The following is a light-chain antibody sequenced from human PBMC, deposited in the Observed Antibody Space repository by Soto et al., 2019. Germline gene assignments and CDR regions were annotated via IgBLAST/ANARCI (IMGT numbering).Light chain of an antibody. V-gene: IGKV3-11*01. Sequence: EIVLTQSPATLSLSPGERATLSCRASQSVSSYLAWYQQKPGQAPRLLIYDASNRATGIPARFSGSGSGTDFTLTISSLEPEDFAVYYCQQYSSSPSITFGKGTRLEIK. CDR2: DAS. CDR1: QSVSSY. J-gene: IGKJ5*01. CDR3: QQYSSSPSIT.